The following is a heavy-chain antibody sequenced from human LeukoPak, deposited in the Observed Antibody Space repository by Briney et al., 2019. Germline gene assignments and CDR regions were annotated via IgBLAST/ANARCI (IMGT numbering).Heavy chain of an antibody. CDR3: AKDRLLWRDAFDI. CDR2: ISGSGGST. V-gene: IGHV3-23*01. J-gene: IGHJ3*02. Sequence: PGGSLRLSCAASGFTFSSYGMSWVRQAPGKGLEWVSAISGSGGSTYYADSVKGRFTISRDNSKNTLYLQMNSLRAEDTAVYYCAKDRLLWRDAFDIWGQGTMVTVSS. CDR1: GFTFSSYG. D-gene: IGHD3-10*01.